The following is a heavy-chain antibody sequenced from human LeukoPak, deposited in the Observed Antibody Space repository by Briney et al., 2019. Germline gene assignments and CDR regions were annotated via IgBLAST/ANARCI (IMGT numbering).Heavy chain of an antibody. CDR3: ARCDYGAKGGAFDI. V-gene: IGHV4-34*01. CDR1: GGSFSGYY. D-gene: IGHD4-17*01. J-gene: IGHJ3*02. CDR2: INHSGST. Sequence: SETLSLTCAVYGGSFSGYYWSWIRQPPGKGLEWIGEINHSGSTNYNPSLKSRVTISVDTSKNQFSLKLSSVTAADTAVYYCARCDYGAKGGAFDIWGQGTMVTVSS.